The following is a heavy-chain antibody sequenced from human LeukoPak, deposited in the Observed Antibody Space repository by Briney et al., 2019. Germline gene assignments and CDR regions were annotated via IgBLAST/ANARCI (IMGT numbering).Heavy chain of an antibody. Sequence: GGSLRLSCAVSGIALSNYGMSWVRQAPGKGLEWVAGISDRGSRTNYADSVKGRFTISTDHPKNTLYLQMNSLRAEDTAVYFCAKRGVVIRVILVGFHKEAYYFDSWGQGALVTVSS. D-gene: IGHD3-22*01. CDR3: AKRGVVIRVILVGFHKEAYYFDS. V-gene: IGHV3-23*01. J-gene: IGHJ4*02. CDR1: GIALSNYG. CDR2: ISDRGSRT.